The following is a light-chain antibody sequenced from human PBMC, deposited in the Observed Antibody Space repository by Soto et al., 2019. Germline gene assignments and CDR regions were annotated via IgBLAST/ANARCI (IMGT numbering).Light chain of an antibody. CDR3: SSYTSSSTGV. CDR2: DVS. CDR1: SSDVGGYNY. Sequence: QSALTQPASVSGSPGQSITISCTGTSSDVGGYNYVSWYQQHPGKAPKHMIYDVSNRPSGVSTRFSCSKSGNTASLTISGLHAEDEADYYCSSYTSSSTGVFGSGTKLTVL. V-gene: IGLV2-14*01. J-gene: IGLJ1*01.